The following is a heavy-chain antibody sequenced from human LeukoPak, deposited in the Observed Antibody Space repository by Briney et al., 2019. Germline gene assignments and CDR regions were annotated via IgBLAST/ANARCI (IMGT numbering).Heavy chain of an antibody. Sequence: GGSLRLSCAASGFTFSDYYMSWIRQAPGKGLEWVSYISSSGSTIYYADSVKGRFTISRDNSKNMLYLQMNSLGTEDTAVYYCAKDRWGAVASFDYWGQGTLVTVSS. V-gene: IGHV3-11*04. CDR1: GFTFSDYY. D-gene: IGHD6-19*01. CDR3: AKDRWGAVASFDY. J-gene: IGHJ4*02. CDR2: ISSSGSTI.